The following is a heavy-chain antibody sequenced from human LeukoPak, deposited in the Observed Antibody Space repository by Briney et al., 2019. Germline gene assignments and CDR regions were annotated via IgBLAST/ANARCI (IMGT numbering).Heavy chain of an antibody. J-gene: IGHJ3*02. D-gene: IGHD2-15*01. Sequence: AETLILSCAAYGGSFSGYYWSWIRQPPGKGLEWVGEFNNRSDTIYNPSLERRVIMSVDPSKNQFFLHLNSMTATDTAVYSCARPHFCSATTCSGPFHIWSQGTMVTVSS. CDR3: ARPHFCSATTCSGPFHI. CDR1: GGSFSGYY. CDR2: FNNRSDT. V-gene: IGHV4-34*01.